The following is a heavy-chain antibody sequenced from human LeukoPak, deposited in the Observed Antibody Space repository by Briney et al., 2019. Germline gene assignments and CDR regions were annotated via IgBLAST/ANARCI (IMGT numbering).Heavy chain of an antibody. J-gene: IGHJ4*02. CDR2: IYYSGST. D-gene: IGHD6-13*01. Sequence: PSETLSLTCAVSGGSISSGGYSWSWIRQPPGKGLEWIGYIYYSGSTYYNPSLKSRVTISVDTSKNQFSLKLSSVTAADTAVYYCARGGSSWTRKIDYWGQGTLVTVSS. V-gene: IGHV4-30-4*07. CDR1: GGSISSGGYS. CDR3: ARGGSSWTRKIDY.